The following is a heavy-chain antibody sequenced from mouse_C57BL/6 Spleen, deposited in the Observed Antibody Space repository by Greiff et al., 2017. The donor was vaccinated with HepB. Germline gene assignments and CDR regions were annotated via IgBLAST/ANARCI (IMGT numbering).Heavy chain of an antibody. J-gene: IGHJ4*01. CDR3: ERHNWDYAMDH. V-gene: IGHV10-1*01. Sequence: EVKVVESGGGLVQPKGSLKLSCAASGFSFHTYAMNWVRQAPGKGLEWVARIRSKSNNYATYYADSVKDRFTISRDDSESMLYLQMNNLKTEDTAMYYCERHNWDYAMDHWGQGTSATVSS. CDR1: GFSFHTYA. CDR2: IRSKSNNYAT. D-gene: IGHD4-1*01.